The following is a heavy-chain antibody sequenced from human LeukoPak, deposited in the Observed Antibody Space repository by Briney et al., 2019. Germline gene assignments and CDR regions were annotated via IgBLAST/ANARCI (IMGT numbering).Heavy chain of an antibody. J-gene: IGHJ4*02. V-gene: IGHV4-59*08. Sequence: SETLSLTCTVSGGSISSYYWSWIRQPPGKGLEWIGYIYYSGSTNYNPSLTSRVTISVDTSKNQFSLKLSSVTAADTAVYYCARQRNYYDSSGYYYVFFDYWGQGTLVTVSS. CDR3: ARQRNYYDSSGYYYVFFDY. D-gene: IGHD3-22*01. CDR2: IYYSGST. CDR1: GGSISSYY.